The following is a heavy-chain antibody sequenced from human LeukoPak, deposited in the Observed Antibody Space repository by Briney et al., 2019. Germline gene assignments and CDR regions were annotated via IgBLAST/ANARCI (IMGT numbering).Heavy chain of an antibody. CDR2: IYTSGST. V-gene: IGHV4-4*07. J-gene: IGHJ6*02. CDR1: GGSISSYY. D-gene: IGHD3-22*01. CDR3: ATDSSGYYLYYYYGMDV. Sequence: SETLSLTCTVSGGSISSYYWSWIRQPAGKGLEWIGRIYTSGSTNYNPSLKSRVTMSVDTPKNQFSLKLSSVTAADTAVYYCATDSSGYYLYYYYGMDVWGQGTTVTVSS.